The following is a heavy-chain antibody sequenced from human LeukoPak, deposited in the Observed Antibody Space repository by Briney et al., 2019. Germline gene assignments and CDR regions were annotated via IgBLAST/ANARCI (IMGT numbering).Heavy chain of an antibody. CDR3: ARDYYDSSGYYWGLGYYYYYYMDV. J-gene: IGHJ6*03. CDR1: GDTFSSYA. D-gene: IGHD3-22*01. CDR2: ITPIFGTA. V-gene: IGHV1-69*13. Sequence: GASVKVSCKASGDTFSSYAISWVRQAPGQGLEWMGGITPIFGTANYAPKFQGRVTITADESTSTAYMELSSLRSDDTAVYYCARDYYDSSGYYWGLGYYYYYYMDVWGKGTTVTVSS.